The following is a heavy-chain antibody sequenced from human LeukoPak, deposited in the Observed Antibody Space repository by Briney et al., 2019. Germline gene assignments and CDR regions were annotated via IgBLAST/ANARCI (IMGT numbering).Heavy chain of an antibody. D-gene: IGHD2/OR15-2a*01. CDR3: AREPTLGSLWAFDI. V-gene: IGHV4-30-4*01. CDR2: IYYSGST. CDR1: GGSISSGDYY. J-gene: IGHJ3*02. Sequence: SETLSLTCTVSGGSISSGDYYWCWIRRPPGKGLEWIGYIYYSGSTYYNPSLKSRVTISVYTSKNQFSLKLSSVAAADTAVYYCAREPTLGSLWAFDIWGQGTMVTVSS.